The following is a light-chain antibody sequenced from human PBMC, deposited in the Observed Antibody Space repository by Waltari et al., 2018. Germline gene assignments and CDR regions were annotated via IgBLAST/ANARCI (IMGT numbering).Light chain of an antibody. J-gene: IGKJ4*01. CDR1: QSVGSY. CDR3: QQRTDWPPLT. V-gene: IGKV3-11*01. CDR2: DAS. Sequence: EIVLTQSPATLSLSPGERATPSCRASQSVGSYLAWYQQKPGQAPRLLISDASMRASGIPARFSGTGSGTDFTLTISSLEPEDFAVYYCQQRTDWPPLTFGGGTKVEI.